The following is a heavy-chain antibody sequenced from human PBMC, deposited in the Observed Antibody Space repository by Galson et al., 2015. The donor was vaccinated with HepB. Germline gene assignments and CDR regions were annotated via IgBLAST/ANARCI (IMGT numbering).Heavy chain of an antibody. V-gene: IGHV5-51*03. CDR1: GYSFTTHW. J-gene: IGHJ6*03. CDR3: ARLGGGMTTSLYYYYYMDV. Sequence: QSGAEVKKPGGSLKISCKASGYSFTTHWIGWVRLMPGKGLEWMGIIFPGDSDTRYSPSFQGQVTMSVDKSISTAYLQWSSLKAADTAMYYCARLGGGMTTSLYYYYYMDVWGQGTTVTVSS. CDR2: IFPGDSDT. D-gene: IGHD3-16*01.